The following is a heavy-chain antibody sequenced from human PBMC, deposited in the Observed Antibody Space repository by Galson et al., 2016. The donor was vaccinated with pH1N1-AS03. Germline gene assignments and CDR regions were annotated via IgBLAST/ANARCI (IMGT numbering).Heavy chain of an antibody. J-gene: IGHJ4*02. CDR1: GFTFSGYA. Sequence: SLRLSCAASGFTFSGYAMNWVRQAPGEGLEWVSTISGSGGHTYYAGSVSGRFTISRDYSKNTLYLQMNSLRAEDTAVYYCVKDGVERAAAGFAYFDYWGQGTLVTVS. CDR3: VKDGVERAAAGFAYFDY. CDR2: ISGSGGHT. V-gene: IGHV3-23*01. D-gene: IGHD6-13*01.